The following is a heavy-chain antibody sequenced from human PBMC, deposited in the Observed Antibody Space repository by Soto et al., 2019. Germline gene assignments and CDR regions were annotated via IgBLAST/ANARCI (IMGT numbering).Heavy chain of an antibody. D-gene: IGHD2-2*01. Sequence: GSLRLSCAASGFTFSSYAMSWVRQAPGKGLEWVSAISGSDYSTYYADSVKGRFTISRDNSKNTLFLQMNSLRAEDTAVYYCAKDVKLIVVVPAAHYWGQGTPVTVSS. V-gene: IGHV3-23*01. CDR3: AKDVKLIVVVPAAHY. J-gene: IGHJ4*02. CDR1: GFTFSSYA. CDR2: ISGSDYST.